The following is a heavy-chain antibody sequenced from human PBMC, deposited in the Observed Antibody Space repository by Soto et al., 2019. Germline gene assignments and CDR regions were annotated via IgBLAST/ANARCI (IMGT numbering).Heavy chain of an antibody. CDR3: ARGGVPYSSWWGRSGGDGGRYYYYYMDV. D-gene: IGHD6-13*01. CDR1: GYTFTSYD. CDR2: MNPNSGNT. J-gene: IGHJ6*03. V-gene: IGHV1-8*01. Sequence: GASVKVSCKASGYTFTSYDITWVRQATGQGLEWMGWMNPNSGNTGYAQKFQGTVTMTRNTSISTAYMELSSLRSEDRAVYYCARGGVPYSSWWGRSGGDGGRYYYYYMDVGGKGTTVTVSS.